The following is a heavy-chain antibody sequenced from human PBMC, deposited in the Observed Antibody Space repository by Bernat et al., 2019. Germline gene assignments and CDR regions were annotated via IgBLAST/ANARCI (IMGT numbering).Heavy chain of an antibody. CDR1: GFTFSSYA. J-gene: IGHJ6*02. Sequence: QVQLVESGGGVVQPGRSLRLSCAASGFTFSSYAMHWVRQAPGKGLEWVALISYDGSNKYYADSVKGRLTISRNNSKNTLYLKMNSMRAEDTAVYYCAREAPYSSSWYKDYYYGMDVWGQGTTVTVSS. D-gene: IGHD6-13*01. CDR2: ISYDGSNK. CDR3: AREAPYSSSWYKDYYYGMDV. V-gene: IGHV3-30-3*01.